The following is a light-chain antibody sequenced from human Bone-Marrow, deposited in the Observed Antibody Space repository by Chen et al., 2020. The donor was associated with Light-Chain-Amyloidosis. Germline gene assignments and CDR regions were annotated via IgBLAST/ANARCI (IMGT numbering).Light chain of an antibody. CDR2: DDS. CDR1: NIGSTS. Sequence: SYVLTQPSSVSVAPGQTATIACGGNNIGSTSVRWYQQTPGQAPLLGVYDDSDRPSGIPERLSGSNSGNTATLSISRVEAGDEADYYCQVWDRSSDRPVFGGGTKLTVL. CDR3: QVWDRSSDRPV. V-gene: IGLV3-21*02. J-gene: IGLJ3*02.